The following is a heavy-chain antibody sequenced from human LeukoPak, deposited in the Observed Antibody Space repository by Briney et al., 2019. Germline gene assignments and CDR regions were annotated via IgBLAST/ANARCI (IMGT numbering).Heavy chain of an antibody. CDR1: GFTFNIHG. V-gene: IGHV3-33*06. Sequence: PGRSLRLSCAASGFTFNIHGMHWVRQAPGKGLEWVAVIWYDGSNKYYADSVKGRFTISRDDSKSTLFLHMNIMRPEDTAMYYCAKDRAWKFYFASWGQGDLVTVSS. J-gene: IGHJ4*02. CDR2: IWYDGSNK. CDR3: AKDRAWKFYFAS. D-gene: IGHD1-1*01.